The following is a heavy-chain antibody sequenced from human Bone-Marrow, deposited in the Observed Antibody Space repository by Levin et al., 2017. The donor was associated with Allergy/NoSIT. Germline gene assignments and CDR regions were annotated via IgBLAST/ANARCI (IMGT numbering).Heavy chain of an antibody. V-gene: IGHV3-9*01. CDR2: TNWNSGSI. D-gene: IGHD6-13*01. J-gene: IGHJ3*02. CDR3: AKDISPPGSSWYGYAFDI. Sequence: SLKISCAGSGFTFDDCGMHWVRQAPGKGLEWVSGTNWNSGSIGYADSVKGRFTLSRDNGKNSLYLQMNSLRVEDTAVYYCAKDISPPGSSWYGYAFDIWGQGTMVTVSS. CDR1: GFTFDDCG.